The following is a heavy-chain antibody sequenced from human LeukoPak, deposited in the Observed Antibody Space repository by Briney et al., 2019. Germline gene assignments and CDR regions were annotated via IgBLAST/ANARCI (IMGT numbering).Heavy chain of an antibody. CDR2: IKQDGSEK. J-gene: IGHJ4*02. V-gene: IGHV3-7*03. Sequence: GGSLRLSCAASGFTFSSYWMNWVRQVPGQGLEWVANIKQDGSEKFYVASVKGRFTISRDNGKSSLYLQMNSLRAEDTALYYCATSYDMGWLIGYWGQGTLVTVSS. CDR1: GFTFSSYW. CDR3: ATSYDMGWLIGY. D-gene: IGHD3/OR15-3a*01.